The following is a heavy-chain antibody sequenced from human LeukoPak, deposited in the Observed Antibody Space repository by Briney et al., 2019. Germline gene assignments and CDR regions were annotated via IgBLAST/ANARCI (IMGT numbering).Heavy chain of an antibody. Sequence: ASVKVSYKASGYTFTGYYMHWVRQAPGQGLEWMGWINPNSGGTNYAQKFQGWVTMTRDTSISTAYMELSRLRSEDTAVYYCASPHPNSSSSKGAFDIWGQGTMVTVSS. CDR1: GYTFTGYY. J-gene: IGHJ3*02. CDR3: ASPHPNSSSSKGAFDI. CDR2: INPNSGGT. V-gene: IGHV1-2*04. D-gene: IGHD6-13*01.